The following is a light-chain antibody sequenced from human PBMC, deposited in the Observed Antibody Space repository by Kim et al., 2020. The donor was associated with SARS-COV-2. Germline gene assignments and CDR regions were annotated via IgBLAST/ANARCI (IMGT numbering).Light chain of an antibody. CDR2: DVS. V-gene: IGLV2-14*01. Sequence: QSALTQPASVSGSPGQSITISCTGTSSDVGGYNYVSWYQQHPGKAPKLMIYDVSKRPSGVSNRFSGSKSGNTASLTISGLQAEDEAGYYCSLGVFGGGTQLTVI. CDR3: SLGV. J-gene: IGLJ3*02. CDR1: SSDVGGYNY.